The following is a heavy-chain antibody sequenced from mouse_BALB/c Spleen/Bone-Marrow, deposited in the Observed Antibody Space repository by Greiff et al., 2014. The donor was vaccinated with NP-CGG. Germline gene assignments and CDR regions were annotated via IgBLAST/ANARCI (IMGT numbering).Heavy chain of an antibody. J-gene: IGHJ2*01. D-gene: IGHD1-1*01. CDR1: GFNIKDTY. Sequence: VQLQQSGAALVKPGASVKLSCTASGFNIKDTYMHWVKQRPEQGLEWIGRIDPANGNTKYDPKFQGKATITADTSSNTAHLQLSSLTSEDTAVYYCANYYYGSNFDYWGQGTTLTVSS. CDR2: IDPANGNT. CDR3: ANYYYGSNFDY. V-gene: IGHV14-3*02.